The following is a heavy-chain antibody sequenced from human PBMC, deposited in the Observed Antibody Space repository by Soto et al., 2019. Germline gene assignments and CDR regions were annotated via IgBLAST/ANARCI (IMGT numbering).Heavy chain of an antibody. CDR2: MYKTGNT. D-gene: IGHD2-21*02. J-gene: IGHJ6*02. CDR3: ARDLWGYCGADCSPLDV. CDR1: GGSISTYY. Sequence: QVRLQESGPGLVKPSETLSLTCTVSGGSISTYYWSWIRQPPGKGLEWIGYMYKTGNTIYNPSLKSRVTISVDTSKNQFSLKLNSVTAADTAVYYCARDLWGYCGADCSPLDVWGQGTTVTVSS. V-gene: IGHV4-59*01.